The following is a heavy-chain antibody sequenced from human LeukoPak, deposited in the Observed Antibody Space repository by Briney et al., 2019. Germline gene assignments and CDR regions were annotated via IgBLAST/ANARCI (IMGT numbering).Heavy chain of an antibody. CDR3: ARALPYYDILTGYPNAFDI. J-gene: IGHJ3*02. CDR2: INHSGST. Sequence: SETLSLTCAVYGGSSSGYYWSWIRQPPGKGLEWIGEINHSGSTNYNPSLKSRVTISVDTSKNQFSLKLSSVTAADTAVYYCARALPYYDILTGYPNAFDIWGQGTMVTVSS. D-gene: IGHD3-9*01. CDR1: GGSSSGYY. V-gene: IGHV4-34*01.